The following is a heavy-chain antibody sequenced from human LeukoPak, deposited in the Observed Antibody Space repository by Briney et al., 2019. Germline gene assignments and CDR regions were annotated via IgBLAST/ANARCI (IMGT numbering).Heavy chain of an antibody. CDR3: AKPCRADAFDI. D-gene: IGHD5/OR15-5a*01. Sequence: GGSLRLSCAASGFTFSSYGMHWVRQAPGKGLEWVAVISYDGSNKYYADSVKGRLTISRDNSKNTLYLQMNSLRAEDTAVYYCAKPCRADAFDIWGQGTMVTVSS. V-gene: IGHV3-30*18. CDR1: GFTFSSYG. J-gene: IGHJ3*02. CDR2: ISYDGSNK.